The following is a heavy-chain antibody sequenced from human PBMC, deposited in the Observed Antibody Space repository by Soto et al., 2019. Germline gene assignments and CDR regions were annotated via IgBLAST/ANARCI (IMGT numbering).Heavy chain of an antibody. Sequence: EVQLVESGGGLIQPGGSLRLSCAVSGFTVSNNYMSWVRQAPGKGLEGVSVIYSGGYTAYGDSVKGRFTISRDNSKNNIYLQIKSLGAGDAAVFYGATRGGGGGYWGQGTLVTVSS. D-gene: IGHD3-10*01. V-gene: IGHV3-53*01. CDR1: GFTVSNNY. CDR3: ATRGGGGGY. J-gene: IGHJ4*02. CDR2: IYSGGYT.